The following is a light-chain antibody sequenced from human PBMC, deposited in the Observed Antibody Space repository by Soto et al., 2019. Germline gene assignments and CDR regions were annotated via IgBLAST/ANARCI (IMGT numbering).Light chain of an antibody. Sequence: QSALTQPPSVSGSPGQSVTISCTGTNSDVSSYNRVSWYQQPPGTAPKFMVYEVSNRPSGVPDRFSGSKSGNTASLTISGLQAEDEADYNCNSCTSSSTLPSVFGGGTKVTVL. J-gene: IGLJ2*01. CDR3: NSCTSSSTLPSV. CDR2: EVS. CDR1: NSDVSSYNR. V-gene: IGLV2-18*02.